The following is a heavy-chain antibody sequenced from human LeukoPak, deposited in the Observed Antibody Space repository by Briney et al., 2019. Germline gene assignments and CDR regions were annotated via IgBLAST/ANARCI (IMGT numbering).Heavy chain of an antibody. Sequence: ASVKVSCKASGYTFTSYYMHWVRQAPGQGLEWMGIINPSGGSTSYAQKFQGRVTMTRDTSTSTVYMELSSLRSEDTAVYYCARDLRPTEYSSSSEFDYWGQGTLVTVSS. V-gene: IGHV1-46*01. J-gene: IGHJ4*02. D-gene: IGHD6-6*01. CDR3: ARDLRPTEYSSSSEFDY. CDR2: INPSGGST. CDR1: GYTFTSYY.